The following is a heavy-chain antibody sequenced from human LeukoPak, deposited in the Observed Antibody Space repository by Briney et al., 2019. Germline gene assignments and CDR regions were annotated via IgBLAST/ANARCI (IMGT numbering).Heavy chain of an antibody. J-gene: IGHJ4*02. D-gene: IGHD3-16*01. CDR2: IRYDGTKK. CDR3: AKASGRSAYGLDY. V-gene: IGHV3-30*02. Sequence: GGSLRLSCVAAGFTFSDYGMHWVRQAPGKGLEWVAFIRYDGTKKYYADSVTGRFTISRDDSKNTVYLQMYSLRPEDTAVYYCAKASGRSAYGLDYWGQGTLVTVFS. CDR1: GFTFSDYG.